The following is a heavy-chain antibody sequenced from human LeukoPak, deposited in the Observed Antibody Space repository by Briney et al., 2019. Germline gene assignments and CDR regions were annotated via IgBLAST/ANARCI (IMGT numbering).Heavy chain of an antibody. D-gene: IGHD2-2*01. CDR1: GGTFSSYA. CDR2: IIPIFGTA. Sequence: SVKVSCKASGGTFSSYAISWVRRAPGQGLEWMGGIIPIFGTANYAQKFQGRVTITADESTSTAYMELSSLRSEDTAVYYCARRFSPGGSTKVDHWGQGTLVTVSS. CDR3: ARRFSPGGSTKVDH. V-gene: IGHV1-69*13. J-gene: IGHJ4*02.